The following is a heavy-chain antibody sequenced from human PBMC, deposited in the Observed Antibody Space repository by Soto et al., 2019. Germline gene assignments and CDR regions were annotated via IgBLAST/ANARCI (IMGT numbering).Heavy chain of an antibody. J-gene: IGHJ2*01. D-gene: IGHD5-18*01. CDR3: AREPSYVYRGNSHWYSDL. V-gene: IGHV3-33*01. CDR1: GFTFSSYG. Sequence: QVQLVESGGGVVQPGRSLRLSCAASGFTFSSYGMHWVRQAPGKGLEWVAVIWYDGSNKYYADSVKGRFTISRDNSKTTLYQQMNSVRAEHRAVYYCAREPSYVYRGNSHWYSDLWGRGTLVTDSS. CDR2: IWYDGSNK.